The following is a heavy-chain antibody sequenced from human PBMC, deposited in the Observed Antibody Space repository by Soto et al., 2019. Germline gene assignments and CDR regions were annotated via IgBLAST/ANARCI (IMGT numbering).Heavy chain of an antibody. V-gene: IGHV1-69*02. CDR1: GGTFSSYT. D-gene: IGHD2-15*01. CDR3: ARAAKGYCSGGSCLPFDP. CDR2: IIPILGIA. Sequence: GASVKVSCKASGGTFSSYTISWVRQAPGQGLEWMGRIIPILGIANYAQKFQGRVTITADKSTSTAYMELSSLRSEDTAVYYCARAAKGYCSGGSCLPFDPWGQGTLVTGSS. J-gene: IGHJ5*02.